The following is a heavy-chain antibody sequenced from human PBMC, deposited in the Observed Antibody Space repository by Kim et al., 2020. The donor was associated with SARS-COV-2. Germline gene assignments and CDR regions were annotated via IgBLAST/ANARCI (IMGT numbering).Heavy chain of an antibody. J-gene: IGHJ5*02. Sequence: GGSLRLSCAASGFTFSSYSMNWVRQAPGKGLEWVSSISSSSSYIYYADSVKGRFTISRDNAKNSLYLQMNSLRAEDTAVYYCARDRIAARLVEGFFDPWGQGTLVTVSS. CDR2: ISSSSSYI. D-gene: IGHD6-6*01. V-gene: IGHV3-21*01. CDR1: GFTFSSYS. CDR3: ARDRIAARLVEGFFDP.